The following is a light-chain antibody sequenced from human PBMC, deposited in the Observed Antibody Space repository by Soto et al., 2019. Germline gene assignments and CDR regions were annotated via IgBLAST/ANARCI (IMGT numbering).Light chain of an antibody. V-gene: IGKV1-39*01. J-gene: IGKJ1*01. CDR1: QSISSY. Sequence: DIQMTQSPSSLSASVGDRVTITCRASQSISSYLNWYQQKPGKAPKPLIYAASSLQSGVPSRFSGSGSGTEFTLTISSLQPDDFATYYCQQYNSFTWPFGQGTKVDIK. CDR3: QQYNSFTWP. CDR2: AAS.